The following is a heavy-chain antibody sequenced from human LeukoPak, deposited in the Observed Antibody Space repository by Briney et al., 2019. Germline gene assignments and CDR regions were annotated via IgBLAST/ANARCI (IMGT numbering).Heavy chain of an antibody. CDR3: ARCGYSSYGMDV. Sequence: HGESLKTSCKGSGYSFSTYWIAWVRQMPGKGLEWMGIIYPGDSDTTYSPSFQGQVTISADKSISTAYLQWSSLKASDTAMYYCARCGYSSYGMDVWGQGTTVTVSS. CDR1: GYSFSTYW. J-gene: IGHJ6*02. CDR2: IYPGDSDT. D-gene: IGHD5-18*01. V-gene: IGHV5-51*01.